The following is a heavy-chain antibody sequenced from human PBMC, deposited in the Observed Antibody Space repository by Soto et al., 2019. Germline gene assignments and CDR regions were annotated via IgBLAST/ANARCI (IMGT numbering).Heavy chain of an antibody. CDR1: GGSISSGGYY. V-gene: IGHV4-31*03. J-gene: IGHJ5*02. CDR2: IYYSGST. D-gene: IGHD3-22*01. Sequence: SETLSLTCTVSGGSISSGGYYWSWIRQHPGKGLEWIGYIYYSGSTYYNPSLKSRVTISVDTSKNQFSLKLSSVTAADTAVYYCARERYYDRSGLFDHWGQGTLVTVSS. CDR3: ARERYYDRSGLFDH.